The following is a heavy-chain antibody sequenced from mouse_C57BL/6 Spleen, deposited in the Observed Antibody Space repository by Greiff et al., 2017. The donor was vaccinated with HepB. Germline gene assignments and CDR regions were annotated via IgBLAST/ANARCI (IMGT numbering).Heavy chain of an antibody. J-gene: IGHJ2*01. V-gene: IGHV1-18*01. CDR2: INPNNGGT. CDR1: GYTFTDYN. CDR3: ARRGPTAQALDY. D-gene: IGHD3-2*02. Sequence: EVQLVESGPELVKPGASVKIPCKASGYTFTDYNMDWVKQSHGKSLEWIGDINPNNGGTIYNQKFKGKATLTVDKSSSTAYMELRSLTSEDTAVYYCARRGPTAQALDYWGQGTTLTVSS.